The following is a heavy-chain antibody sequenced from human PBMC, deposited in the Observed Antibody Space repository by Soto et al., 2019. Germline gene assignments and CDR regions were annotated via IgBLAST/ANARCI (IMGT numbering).Heavy chain of an antibody. Sequence: ESGGGVVRPGRSLRLACEASGFTFSPYGMHWVRQAPGKGLQWVAVIWYDGTNAYYADSVKGRFTISRDNSKDTLYLEMNNLRAEDTAVYYCARVEAPLIHSDHYYYGMDVWGQGTTVTVAS. CDR2: IWYDGTNA. V-gene: IGHV3-33*01. D-gene: IGHD5-18*01. CDR1: GFTFSPYG. CDR3: ARVEAPLIHSDHYYYGMDV. J-gene: IGHJ6*01.